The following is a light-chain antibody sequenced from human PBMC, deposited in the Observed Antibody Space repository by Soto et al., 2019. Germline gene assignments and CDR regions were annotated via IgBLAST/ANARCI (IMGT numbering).Light chain of an antibody. CDR1: QSLNSL. Sequence: DIQMTQSPSTLSASVGDRVTITCRASQSLNSLLAWYQQKPGRAPKLLIYDASTWESGVPSRFSGSGSGTEFTLTISSLQTDDFATYYCQQYNSYSSWTCGQGTKVEIK. V-gene: IGKV1-5*01. CDR2: DAS. J-gene: IGKJ1*01. CDR3: QQYNSYSSWT.